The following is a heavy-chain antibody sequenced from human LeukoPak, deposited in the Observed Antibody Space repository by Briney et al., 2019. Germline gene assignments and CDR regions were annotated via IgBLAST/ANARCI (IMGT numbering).Heavy chain of an antibody. J-gene: IGHJ4*02. CDR3: ARGRRNSITIFGVVIRARRAFDY. D-gene: IGHD3-3*01. V-gene: IGHV4-39*01. Sequence: PSETLSLTCTVSGGSISSSSYYWGWIRQPPGKGLEWIGSIYYSGSTYYNPSLKSRVTISVDTSKNQFSLKLSSVTAADTAVYYCARGRRNSITIFGVVIRARRAFDYWGQGTLVTVSS. CDR2: IYYSGST. CDR1: GGSISSSSYY.